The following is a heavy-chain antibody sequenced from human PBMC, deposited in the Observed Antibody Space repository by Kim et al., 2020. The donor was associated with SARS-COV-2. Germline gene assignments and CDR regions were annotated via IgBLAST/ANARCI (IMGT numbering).Heavy chain of an antibody. D-gene: IGHD2-15*01. CDR2: IGTSSTVT. Sequence: GGSLRLSCAASGFTFSSYAMTWVRQAPGKGPEWVSVIGTSSTVTYYADSVRGRFTISRDNSKDTLYLQMNNLRAEDTALYYCAKSVVLPTGRAFDIWGQG. J-gene: IGHJ3*02. CDR1: GFTFSSYA. V-gene: IGHV3-23*01. CDR3: AKSVVLPTGRAFDI.